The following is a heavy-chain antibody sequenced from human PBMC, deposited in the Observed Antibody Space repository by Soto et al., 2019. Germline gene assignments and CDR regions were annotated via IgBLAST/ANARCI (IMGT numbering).Heavy chain of an antibody. Sequence: SETLSLTCAVSGGSISSSNWWSWVRQPPGKGLEWIGEIYHSGSTNYNPSLKSRVTISVDKSKNQFSLKLSSVTAADTAVYYCARRIGFDFWSGYYFDYWGRGTLVTVSS. V-gene: IGHV4-4*02. CDR3: ARRIGFDFWSGYYFDY. CDR2: IYHSGST. J-gene: IGHJ4*02. D-gene: IGHD3-3*01. CDR1: GGSISSSNW.